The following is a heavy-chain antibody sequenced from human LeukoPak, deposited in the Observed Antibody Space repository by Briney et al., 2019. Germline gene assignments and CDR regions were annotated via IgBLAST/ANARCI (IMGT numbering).Heavy chain of an antibody. CDR2: INPNSGGT. CDR1: GYTFTGYY. CDR3: VSWSITIFDYYYMDV. J-gene: IGHJ6*03. D-gene: IGHD3-3*01. V-gene: IGHV1-2*02. Sequence: ASVKVSXKASGYTFTGYYMHWVRQAPGQGLEWIGWINPNSGGTNYAQKFQGRVTMTRDTSISTAYMELSRLRSDDTAVYYCVSWSITIFDYYYMDVWGKGTTVTVSS.